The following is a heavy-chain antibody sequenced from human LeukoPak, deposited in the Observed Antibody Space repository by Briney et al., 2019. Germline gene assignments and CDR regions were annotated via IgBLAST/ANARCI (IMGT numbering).Heavy chain of an antibody. D-gene: IGHD1-26*01. CDR1: GFTFSSYW. CDR3: ARGVGATHFDY. J-gene: IGHJ4*02. Sequence: GGSLRLSCAASGFTFSSYWMSWVRQAPGKGLEWAAIIKQGGTEKYYVDSVKGRFTISRDNAKNSLYLQMNSLRAEDTAVYYCARGVGATHFDYWGQGTLVTVSS. V-gene: IGHV3-7*04. CDR2: IKQGGTEK.